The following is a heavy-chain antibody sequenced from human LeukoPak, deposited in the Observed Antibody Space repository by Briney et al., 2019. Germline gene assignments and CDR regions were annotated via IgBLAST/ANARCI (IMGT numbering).Heavy chain of an antibody. CDR3: ARGGHYDFWSGYCTALDY. CDR1: GGSFSGYY. J-gene: IGHJ4*02. V-gene: IGHV4-34*01. Sequence: PSETLSLTCAVYGGSFSGYYCSWIRQPPGKGLEWIGEINHSGSTNYNPSLKSRVTISVDTSKNKFSLKLSSVTAADTAVYYCARGGHYDFWSGYCTALDYWGPGTLVTVSS. D-gene: IGHD3-3*01. CDR2: INHSGST.